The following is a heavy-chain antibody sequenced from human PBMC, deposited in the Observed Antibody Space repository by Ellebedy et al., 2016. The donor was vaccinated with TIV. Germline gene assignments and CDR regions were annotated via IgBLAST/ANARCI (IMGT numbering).Heavy chain of an antibody. CDR3: AKDHWGGYGTGPASQHDS. J-gene: IGHJ4*02. CDR2: IRDSGGIT. V-gene: IGHV3-23*01. Sequence: PGGSLRLSCAASGFTFRSYAMSWVRQALGKGLEWLSSIRDSGGITYYADSVKGRFTISRDNSKSTLYLQMNSLSAEDTATYYCAKDHWGGYGTGPASQHDSWGQGTLVTVSS. D-gene: IGHD2-21*01. CDR1: GFTFRSYA.